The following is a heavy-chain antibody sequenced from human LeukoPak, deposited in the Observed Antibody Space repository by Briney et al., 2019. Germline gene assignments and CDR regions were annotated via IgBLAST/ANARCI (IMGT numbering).Heavy chain of an antibody. Sequence: GGSLRLSCTASGFTFTNAWMSWVRQAPGKGLEWVGRILSKAAGGTTDYAAAVKGRFTILRDDSKDTLYLQMNSLRTEDTAVYYCTTYRSFIGVAGRLDYWGQGTLITVSS. V-gene: IGHV3-15*01. D-gene: IGHD6-19*01. CDR3: TTYRSFIGVAGRLDY. CDR1: GFTFTNAW. CDR2: ILSKAAGGTT. J-gene: IGHJ4*02.